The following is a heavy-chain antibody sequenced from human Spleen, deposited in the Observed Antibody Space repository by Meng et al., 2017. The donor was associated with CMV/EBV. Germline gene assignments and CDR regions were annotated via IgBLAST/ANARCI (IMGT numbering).Heavy chain of an antibody. J-gene: IGHJ4*02. CDR2: TRSKVNSFTT. Sequence: ASGFTLSDHHMDWVRQAPGKGLEWVGRTRSKVNSFTTEYAASVRGRFTISREDSKNSLYLQMNSLKTEDTAVYYCASLRTPATMNNYWGQGTLVTVSS. CDR3: ASLRTPATMNNY. D-gene: IGHD1-1*01. V-gene: IGHV3-72*01. CDR1: GFTLSDHH.